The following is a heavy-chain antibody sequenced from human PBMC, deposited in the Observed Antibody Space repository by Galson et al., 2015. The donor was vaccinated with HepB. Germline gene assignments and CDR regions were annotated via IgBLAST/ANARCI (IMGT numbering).Heavy chain of an antibody. V-gene: IGHV4-59*08. D-gene: IGHD3-10*01. CDR1: GGSISSYY. Sequence: ETLSLTCTVSGGSISSYYWSWIRQPPGKGLEWIGYIYYSGSTNYNPSLKSRVTVSVDTSKNQFSLKLSSVTAADTAVYYCARFSGYFDYWGQGTLVTVSS. CDR2: IYYSGST. J-gene: IGHJ4*02. CDR3: ARFSGYFDY.